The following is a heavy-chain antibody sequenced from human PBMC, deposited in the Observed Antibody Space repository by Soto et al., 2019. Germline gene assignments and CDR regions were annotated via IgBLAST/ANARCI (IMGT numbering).Heavy chain of an antibody. J-gene: IGHJ4*02. CDR2: TYYRSKWYN. D-gene: IGHD6-19*01. Sequence: PSQTLSLTCAISGDSVSSNSAAWNWIRQSPSRGLERLGRTYYRSKWYNDYSLSVKSRITINPDTSKNQFSLQLNSVTPEDTAVFYCVRVLLGRSCWQGAFDYWGQGTLATVPS. CDR3: VRVLLGRSCWQGAFDY. CDR1: GDSVSSNSAA. V-gene: IGHV6-1*01.